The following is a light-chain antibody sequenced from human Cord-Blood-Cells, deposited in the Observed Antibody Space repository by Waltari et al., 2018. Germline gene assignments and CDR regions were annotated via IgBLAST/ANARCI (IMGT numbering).Light chain of an antibody. Sequence: QSALTQPRSVSRSPGQPGTISRTGTSSEVGGYNYVSWYQQHPGKAPKPMIYDVSKRPAGVPERFSGSKSGNTASRTISGLQAEDEADYYCCSYAGSYTFYVFGTGTKVTVL. J-gene: IGLJ1*01. V-gene: IGLV2-11*01. CDR1: SSEVGGYNY. CDR3: CSYAGSYTFYV. CDR2: DVS.